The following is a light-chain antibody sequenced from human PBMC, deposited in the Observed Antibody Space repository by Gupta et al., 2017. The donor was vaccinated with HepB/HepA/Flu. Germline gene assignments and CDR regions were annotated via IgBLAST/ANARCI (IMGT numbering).Light chain of an antibody. CDR1: SSNIGSNT. Sequence: QSVLPHPPSASGTPGQRVTISSSGSSSNIGSNTVNWYQQLPGTAPKLLIYGNNQRPSGVPDRFSGSKAGTSASLAISGLQSEDEADYYCAAWDDSLNGVIFGGGTKLTVL. CDR3: AAWDDSLNGVI. J-gene: IGLJ2*01. V-gene: IGLV1-44*01. CDR2: GNN.